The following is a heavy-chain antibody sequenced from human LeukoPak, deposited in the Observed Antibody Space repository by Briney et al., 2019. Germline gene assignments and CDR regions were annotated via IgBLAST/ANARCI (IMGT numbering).Heavy chain of an antibody. D-gene: IGHD3-3*01. J-gene: IGHJ4*02. CDR2: ISWNSGSI. V-gene: IGHV3-9*01. CDR3: AKVDPPYDFWSGYYFDY. Sequence: GGSLRLSCAASGFTFGDYAMHWVREAPGKGLEWVSGISWNSGSIGYADSVKGRFTISRDNAKNSLYLQMNSLRAEDTALYYCAKVDPPYDFWSGYYFDYWGQGTLVTVSS. CDR1: GFTFGDYA.